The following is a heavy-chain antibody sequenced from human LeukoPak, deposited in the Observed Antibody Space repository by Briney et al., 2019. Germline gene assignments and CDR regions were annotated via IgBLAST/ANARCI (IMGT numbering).Heavy chain of an antibody. J-gene: IGHJ4*02. Sequence: GGSLRLSCAASGFTFSDFYMTWIRQAPGKGLEWVSYISSSGVTIYYADSVKGRFTISRDNAKNSLYLQMNSLRAEDTAVYYCARDNGWYAFDDWGQGTLVTVSS. CDR3: ARDNGWYAFDD. V-gene: IGHV3-11*01. CDR1: GFTFSDFY. D-gene: IGHD6-19*01. CDR2: ISSSGVTI.